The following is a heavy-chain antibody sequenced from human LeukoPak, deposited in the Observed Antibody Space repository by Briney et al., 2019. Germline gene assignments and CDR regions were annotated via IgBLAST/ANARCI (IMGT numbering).Heavy chain of an antibody. D-gene: IGHD5-18*01. Sequence: GGSLRLSCSASGFTFSSYAMHWVRQAPGKGLEYVSAISSNGGSTYYADSVKGRFTISRDNSKNTLYLQVSSLRAEDAAVYYCVKSIQLWTFDYWGQGTLVTVSS. J-gene: IGHJ4*02. CDR2: ISSNGGST. CDR3: VKSIQLWTFDY. CDR1: GFTFSSYA. V-gene: IGHV3-64D*06.